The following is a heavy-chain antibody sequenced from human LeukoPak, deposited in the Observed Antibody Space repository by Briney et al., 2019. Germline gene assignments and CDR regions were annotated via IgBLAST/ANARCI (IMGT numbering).Heavy chain of an antibody. V-gene: IGHV4-59*01. CDR2: IYDSGRT. J-gene: IGHJ3*02. CDR3: ARVRNYPDAFDI. CDR1: GGSISSYY. Sequence: PSETLSLTCTVSGGSISSYYCSWIQQPPGKGLEWIGYIYDSGRTNYNPSLKSRLTISVDTSKNQFSLKLTSVTAADTAIYYCARVRNYPDAFDIWGQGTMVTVSS. D-gene: IGHD5-24*01.